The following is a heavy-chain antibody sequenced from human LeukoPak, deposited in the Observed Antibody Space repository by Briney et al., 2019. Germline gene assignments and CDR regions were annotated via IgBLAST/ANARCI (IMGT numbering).Heavy chain of an antibody. V-gene: IGHV3-7*01. CDR1: GFTVSSNY. J-gene: IGHJ4*02. Sequence: PGGSLRLSCAASGFTVSSNYMSWVRQAPGKGLEWVANIKQDGSEKYYVDSVKGRFTISRDNAKNSLYLQMNSLRAEDTAVYYCARGGKVWFGELLRPDYWGQGTLVTVSS. CDR2: IKQDGSEK. D-gene: IGHD3-10*01. CDR3: ARGGKVWFGELLRPDY.